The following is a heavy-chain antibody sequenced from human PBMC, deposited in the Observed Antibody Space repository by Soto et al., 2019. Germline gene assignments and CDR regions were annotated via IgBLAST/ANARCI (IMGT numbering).Heavy chain of an antibody. V-gene: IGHV5-10-1*01. CDR2: IDPSDSYI. D-gene: IGHD3-22*01. CDR3: ARLSDANAGSGYWTFDI. CDR1: GYSFPNSW. J-gene: IGHJ3*02. Sequence: GESLKISCKASGYSFPNSWISWVRQMPGKGLEWMARIDPSDSYINYNPSFQGHVTISTDKSITTAYLQWSSLKASDTAIYYCARLSDANAGSGYWTFDIWGQGTMVTVSS.